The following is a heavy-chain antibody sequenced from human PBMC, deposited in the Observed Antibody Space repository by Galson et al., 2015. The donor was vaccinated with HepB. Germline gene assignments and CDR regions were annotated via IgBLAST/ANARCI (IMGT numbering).Heavy chain of an antibody. CDR3: ARDTGDDFDS. D-gene: IGHD7-27*01. CDR1: GYTFTNNG. Sequence: SVKVSCKASGYTFTNNGISWLRQAPGQGLGWMGLISSYYGKTNYAQKFQGRVTMTTDTSTSTAYMELRSLRSDDTAVYYCARDTGDDFDSWGQGTLVTVSS. CDR2: ISSYYGKT. J-gene: IGHJ4*02. V-gene: IGHV1-18*01.